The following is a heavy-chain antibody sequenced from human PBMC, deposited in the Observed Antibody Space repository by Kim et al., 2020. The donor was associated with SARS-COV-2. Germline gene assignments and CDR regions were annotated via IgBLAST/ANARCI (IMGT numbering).Heavy chain of an antibody. Sequence: GGSLRLSCSASGFTFSSYAMHWVRQAPGKGLEYVSAISSNGGSTYYADSVKGRFTISRDNSKNTLYLQMSSLRAEDTAVYYCVKEYCSGGSCYSFWFDPWGQGTLVTVSS. CDR1: GFTFSSYA. V-gene: IGHV3-64D*06. CDR2: ISSNGGST. CDR3: VKEYCSGGSCYSFWFDP. J-gene: IGHJ5*02. D-gene: IGHD2-15*01.